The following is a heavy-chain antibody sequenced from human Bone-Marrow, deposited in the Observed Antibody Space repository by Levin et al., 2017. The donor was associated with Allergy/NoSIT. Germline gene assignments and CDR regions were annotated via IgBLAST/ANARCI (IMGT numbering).Heavy chain of an antibody. CDR1: GGSISSGDYY. CDR2: IYYYNGDT. D-gene: IGHD6-13*01. Sequence: SETLSLTCTVSGGSISSGDYYWSWVRQPPGKGLEWIGHIYYYNGDTNYNPSLQSRIIISVDTPKNQFSLELGSVTAADTAVYYCARDMGGYGSSWQGGYYGMDVWGQGTTVTVSS. CDR3: ARDMGGYGSSWQGGYYGMDV. V-gene: IGHV4-30-4*01. J-gene: IGHJ6*02.